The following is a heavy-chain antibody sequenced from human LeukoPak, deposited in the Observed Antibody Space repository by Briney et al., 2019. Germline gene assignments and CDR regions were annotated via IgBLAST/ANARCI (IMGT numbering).Heavy chain of an antibody. CDR3: AKDMGYCSSATCYGLDY. CDR2: ISGSGRGGRT. J-gene: IGHJ4*02. CDR1: GFTFSSYA. D-gene: IGHD2-2*01. V-gene: IGHV3-23*01. Sequence: GGSLRLSCAASGFTFSSYAMSWVRQAPGKGLEWVSGISGSGRGGRTYYADSVKGRFTISRDNSKNTLFLQMNSLRAEDTAIYYCAKDMGYCSSATCYGLDYWGQGTLVTVSS.